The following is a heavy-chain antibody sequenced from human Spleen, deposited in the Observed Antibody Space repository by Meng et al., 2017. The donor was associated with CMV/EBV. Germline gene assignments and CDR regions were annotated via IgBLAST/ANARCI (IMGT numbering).Heavy chain of an antibody. CDR2: INIDGTST. J-gene: IGHJ4*02. V-gene: IGHV3-74*01. D-gene: IGHD1-26*01. CDR1: GFTFSSYW. Sequence: LYCAASGFTFSSYWMHWVRQAPGKGLVWVSRINIDGTSTSYADPVKGRFTISRDNARNTLYLQMNSLRAEDTAVYYCASSLGSYYSWGQGTLVTVSS. CDR3: ASSLGSYYS.